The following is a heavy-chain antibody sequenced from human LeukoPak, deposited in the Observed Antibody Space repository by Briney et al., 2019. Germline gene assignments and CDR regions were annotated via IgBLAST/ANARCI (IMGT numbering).Heavy chain of an antibody. CDR2: IGTSYSSM. V-gene: IGHV3-48*01. CDR1: GFTFSSYT. D-gene: IGHD6-13*01. J-gene: IGHJ4*02. Sequence: PGGSLRLSCAASGFTFSSYTMNWVRQAPGKGLEWLSYIGTSYSSMSHADSVKGRFTISRDNAKNSLYLQMNSLRAEDTAVYYCAKDRAGNSWNFDYWGQGILVAVSS. CDR3: AKDRAGNSWNFDY.